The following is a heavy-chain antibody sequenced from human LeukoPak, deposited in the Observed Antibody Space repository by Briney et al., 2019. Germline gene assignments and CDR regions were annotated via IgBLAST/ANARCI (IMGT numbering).Heavy chain of an antibody. CDR3: AREYYDSSDYPRQHYFDY. V-gene: IGHV3-23*01. CDR2: ISGSGGST. Sequence: GGSLRLSCAASGFTFSSYAMSWVRQAPGKGLEWVSAISGSGGSTYYADSVKGRFTISRDNSKNTLYLQMSSLRAEDTAVYYCAREYYDSSDYPRQHYFDYWGQGTLVTVSS. D-gene: IGHD3-22*01. CDR1: GFTFSSYA. J-gene: IGHJ4*02.